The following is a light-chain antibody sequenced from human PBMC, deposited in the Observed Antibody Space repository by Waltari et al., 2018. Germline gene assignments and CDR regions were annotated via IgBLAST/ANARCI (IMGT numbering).Light chain of an antibody. CDR2: AAS. CDR1: QGFSSTY. J-gene: IGKJ3*01. V-gene: IGKV1-9*01. Sequence: DIQLTQSPSFLSASVGDSITITCRASQGFSSTYLVWYQQKQGQAPNLLIYAASNLQSGVPSRFSGSGSGTDFTITISSLQPEDFATYYCQQLNSYPVTFGPGTKVDFK. CDR3: QQLNSYPVT.